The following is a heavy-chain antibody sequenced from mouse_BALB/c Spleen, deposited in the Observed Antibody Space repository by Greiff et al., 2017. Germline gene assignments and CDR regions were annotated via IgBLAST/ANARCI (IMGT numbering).Heavy chain of an antibody. D-gene: IGHD2-14*01. CDR3: AREGYYRYFDY. CDR1: GYTFTSYT. CDR2: INPSSGYT. Sequence: VMLVESGAELARPGASVKMSCKASGYTFTSYTMHWVKQRPGQGLEWIGYINPSSGYTNYNQKFKDKATLTADKSSSTAYMQLSSLTSEDSAVYYCAREGYYRYFDYWGQGTTLTVSS. V-gene: IGHV1-4*01. J-gene: IGHJ2*01.